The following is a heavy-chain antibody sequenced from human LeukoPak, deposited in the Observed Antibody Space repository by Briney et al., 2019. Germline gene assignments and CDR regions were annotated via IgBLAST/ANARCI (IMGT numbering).Heavy chain of an antibody. Sequence: PSETLSLTCTVSGGSISSSSYYWGWIRQPPGKGLEWIGIIYHSGNTYYNPSLKSRVTISVDTSKNQFSLKLSSVTAADTAVYYCARAPYDILTGYRHGDAFDIWGQGTMVTVSS. V-gene: IGHV4-39*07. J-gene: IGHJ3*02. CDR2: IYHSGNT. CDR3: ARAPYDILTGYRHGDAFDI. CDR1: GGSISSSSYY. D-gene: IGHD3-9*01.